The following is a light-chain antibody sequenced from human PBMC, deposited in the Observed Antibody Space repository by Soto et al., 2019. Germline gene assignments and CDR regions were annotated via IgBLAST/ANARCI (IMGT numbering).Light chain of an antibody. CDR3: QQYGSSPWT. CDR1: QSVSSSY. V-gene: IGKV3-20*01. CDR2: RAS. Sequence: EILLTQSPGTLSLSPGERATLSCRASQSVSSSYLAWYQQKPGQPPRLLIYRASSRATGIPDRFSGSGSGTAFTLTISRLEPEDFAVYYCQQYGSSPWTFGQVTKVDIK. J-gene: IGKJ1*01.